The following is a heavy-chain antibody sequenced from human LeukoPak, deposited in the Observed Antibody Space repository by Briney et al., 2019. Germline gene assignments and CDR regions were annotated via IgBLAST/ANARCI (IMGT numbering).Heavy chain of an antibody. V-gene: IGHV4-61*02. CDR3: ARLQWLSAPFFDY. Sequence: SETLSLTCTVSGASISSGSYYWSWIRQPAGKGLEWIGRVYTSGSTNYNPSLKSRVNISLDTPKNQFSLKLISVTAADTAVYFCARLQWLSAPFFDYWGQGTLVTVSS. D-gene: IGHD6-19*01. J-gene: IGHJ4*02. CDR1: GASISSGSYY. CDR2: VYTSGST.